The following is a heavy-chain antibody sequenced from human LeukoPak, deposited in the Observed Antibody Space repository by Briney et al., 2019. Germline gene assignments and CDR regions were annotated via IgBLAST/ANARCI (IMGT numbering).Heavy chain of an antibody. V-gene: IGHV4-61*02. D-gene: IGHD3-10*01. J-gene: IGHJ3*02. Sequence: PSQTLSLTCTVSGGSISSGSYYWSWIRQPAGEGLEWIGRIYTSGTTNYNPSLKSRVTIPVDTSKNQFSLKLSSVTAADTAVYYCARDHDVLLWFGESALNAFDIWGQGTMVTVSS. CDR1: GGSISSGSYY. CDR2: IYTSGTT. CDR3: ARDHDVLLWFGESALNAFDI.